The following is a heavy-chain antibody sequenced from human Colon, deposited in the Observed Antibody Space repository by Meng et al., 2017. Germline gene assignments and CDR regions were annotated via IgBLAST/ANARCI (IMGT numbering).Heavy chain of an antibody. CDR2: IYHGGNT. D-gene: IGHD5-18*01. J-gene: IGHJ5*02. CDR1: GGSINSSNW. CDR3: SRGVVEGAMVWFDP. Sequence: QVQLQESGPGLVKPSGSLSLTCTVSGGSINSSNWWLWVRQPPGKGLEWLGEIYHGGNTNYNPSLKSRVTLSLDKSKNQFSLRLTSVTAADTAMYYCSRGVVEGAMVWFDPWGPGTLVTVSS. V-gene: IGHV4-4*02.